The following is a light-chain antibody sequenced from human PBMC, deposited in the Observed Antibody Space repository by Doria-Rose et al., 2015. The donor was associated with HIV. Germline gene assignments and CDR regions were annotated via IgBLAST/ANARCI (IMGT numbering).Light chain of an antibody. J-gene: IGKJ3*01. CDR1: QSLLYTSKNY. CDR2: WAS. V-gene: IGKV4-1*01. Sequence: VLTQSPESLGMSLGERATLNRKSNQSLLYTSKNYLAWYQQKPGRPPKLLIYWASTRQSGVPARFSGSGSGTDFTLTISSLEAEDVAVYYCQQYYDTPSFGPGTTVDIK. CDR3: QQYYDTPS.